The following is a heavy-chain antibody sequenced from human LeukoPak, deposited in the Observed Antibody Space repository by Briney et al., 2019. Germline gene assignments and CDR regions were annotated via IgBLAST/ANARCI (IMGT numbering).Heavy chain of an antibody. J-gene: IGHJ5*02. D-gene: IGHD2-21*02. CDR2: LFSDGTT. V-gene: IGHV4-39*01. CDR3: ARHTLMTSISTYNWFDP. Sequence: PGGSLRLSCAASGFTVSSNYMSWVRQAPGRGLEWIGSLFSDGTTFYSPSLRRRVTMSVDTSKNQFSLRLNSVTAADSAIYYCARHTLMTSISTYNWFDPWGQGTLVTVSS. CDR1: GFTVSSNY.